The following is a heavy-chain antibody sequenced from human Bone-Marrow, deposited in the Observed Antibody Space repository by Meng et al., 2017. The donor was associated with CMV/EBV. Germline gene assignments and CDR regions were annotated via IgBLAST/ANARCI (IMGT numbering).Heavy chain of an antibody. CDR3: ARDGYNLPIAI. CDR1: GGSISSYY. CDR2: IYYSGST. Sequence: SETLSLTCTVSGGSISSYYWSWIRQPPGKGLEWIGYIYYSGSTNYNPSLKSRVTISVDTSKNQFSLKLSSVTAADTAVYYCARDGYNLPIAIWVQGTMVTVSS. J-gene: IGHJ3*02. D-gene: IGHD5-24*01. V-gene: IGHV4-59*01.